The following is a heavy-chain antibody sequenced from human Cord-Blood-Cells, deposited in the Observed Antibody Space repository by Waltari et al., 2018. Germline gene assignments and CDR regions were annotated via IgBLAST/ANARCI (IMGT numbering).Heavy chain of an antibody. CDR3: ARVKYYDILTGYHEGAFDI. CDR2: INAGNGNT. Sequence: QVQLVQSGAEVKKPGASVKVSCKASGYTFTRYAMHWVRQAPGQRLEWMGWINAGNGNTKYSQKFQGRVTITRDTSASTAYMELSSLRSEDTAVYYCARVKYYDILTGYHEGAFDIWGQGTMVTVSS. CDR1: GYTFTRYA. V-gene: IGHV1-3*01. D-gene: IGHD3-9*01. J-gene: IGHJ3*02.